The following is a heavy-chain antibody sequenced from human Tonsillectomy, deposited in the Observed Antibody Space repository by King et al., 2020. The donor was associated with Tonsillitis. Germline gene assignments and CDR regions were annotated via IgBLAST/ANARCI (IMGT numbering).Heavy chain of an antibody. Sequence: VQLVESGGGLVQPGGSLRVSCAAAGFTFSSYWMSWVRQAPGKGLEWVANINQDGSERYYVDSVKGRFTISRDNAKNSLYLQMNSLRVEDTAVYYCARTGERDYWGQGTLVTVSS. CDR2: INQDGSER. CDR3: ARTGERDY. V-gene: IGHV3-7*03. J-gene: IGHJ4*02. CDR1: GFTFSSYW.